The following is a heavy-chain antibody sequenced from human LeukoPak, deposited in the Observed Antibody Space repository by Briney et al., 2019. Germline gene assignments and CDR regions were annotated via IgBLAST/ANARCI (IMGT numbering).Heavy chain of an antibody. D-gene: IGHD5-12*01. CDR1: GYIFTDYY. J-gene: IGHJ4*02. V-gene: IGHV1-2*02. CDR2: INLRNGGT. CDR3: ARDWSGYDPIGFFDY. Sequence: ASVKVSCTASGYIFTDYYMHWVRQAPGQGLEWLGWINLRNGGTRYAQKFQGRVTLTGDSSISTAYMDMSGLRSDDAAVYFCARDWSGYDPIGFFDYWGQGTLVTVSS.